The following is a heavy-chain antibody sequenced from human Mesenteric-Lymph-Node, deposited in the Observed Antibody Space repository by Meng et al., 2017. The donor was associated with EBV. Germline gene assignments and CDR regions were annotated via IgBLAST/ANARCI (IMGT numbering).Heavy chain of an antibody. CDR2: ISTYNANT. CDR3: ARVSAYDSSGLDY. V-gene: IGHV1-18*01. D-gene: IGHD3-22*01. CDR1: GYTFSNYY. J-gene: IGHJ4*02. Sequence: QFQLLPSGAEEQKPCDPVYVTCKASGYTFSNYYITWVRQAPGQGLEWMGWISTYNANTDYPQSFRRIVTMTKDTSTSTAYFDLRILRSDDAAVYYCARVSAYDSSGLDYWGQGTLVTVSS.